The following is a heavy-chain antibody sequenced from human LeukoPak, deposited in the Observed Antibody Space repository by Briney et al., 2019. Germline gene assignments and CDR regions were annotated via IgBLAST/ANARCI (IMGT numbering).Heavy chain of an antibody. CDR3: VSGNDPDSTWENYRLDAFDI. V-gene: IGHV3-21*01. J-gene: IGHJ3*02. D-gene: IGHD3-16*02. Sequence: GGSLRLSCAASGYTFSHYSVNWVRQAPGKGLERDSAISSTSDYIYYADSVKGRFTISRDNTKRSLYLQMNSLRAEDTAVYYCVSGNDPDSTWENYRLDAFDIWGQGTTVIVSS. CDR1: GYTFSHYS. CDR2: ISSTSDYI.